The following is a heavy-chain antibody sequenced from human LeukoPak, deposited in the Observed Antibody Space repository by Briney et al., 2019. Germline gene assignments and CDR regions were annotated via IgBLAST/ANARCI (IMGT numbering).Heavy chain of an antibody. D-gene: IGHD2/OR15-2a*01. Sequence: ASVKVSCKASGYTFTSYYMHWVRQAPGQGLEWMGIINPSGGSTSYAQKFQGRVTMTRDMSTSTVYMELSSLRSEDTAVYYCTRPSTEYVGYYYYYMDVWGKGTTVTVSS. CDR2: INPSGGST. J-gene: IGHJ6*03. CDR3: TRPSTEYVGYYYYYMDV. V-gene: IGHV1-46*03. CDR1: GYTFTSYY.